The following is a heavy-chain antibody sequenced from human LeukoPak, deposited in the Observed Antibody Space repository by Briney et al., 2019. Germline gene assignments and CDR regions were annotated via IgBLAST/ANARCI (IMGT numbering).Heavy chain of an antibody. Sequence: GGSLRLSCAASGFTFSRYGMHWVRQAPGKGLVWVAVISYDGGNKYYADSVKGRFTISRDNSKNTLYLQMNSLRAEDTAVYYCAKLVWFGDTSFDSWGQGTLVTVSS. D-gene: IGHD3-10*01. J-gene: IGHJ4*02. V-gene: IGHV3-30*18. CDR1: GFTFSRYG. CDR2: ISYDGGNK. CDR3: AKLVWFGDTSFDS.